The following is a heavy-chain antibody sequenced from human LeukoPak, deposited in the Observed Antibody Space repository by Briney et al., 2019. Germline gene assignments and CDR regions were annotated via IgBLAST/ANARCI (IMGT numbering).Heavy chain of an antibody. V-gene: IGHV1-2*02. D-gene: IGHD3-9*01. J-gene: IGHJ6*02. CDR1: GYTFSDYF. CDR3: ARARYDILPGYYRFYYYGIDV. CDR2: INPNTGGT. Sequence: ASVQVSCKASGYTFSDYFLHWVRQAPGQGPEWMGYINPNTGGTDFAQKFQGRVTLSRDTSTSTAYMGLTRLTSDDTAVYYCARARYDILPGYYRFYYYGIDVWGQGTTVTVSS.